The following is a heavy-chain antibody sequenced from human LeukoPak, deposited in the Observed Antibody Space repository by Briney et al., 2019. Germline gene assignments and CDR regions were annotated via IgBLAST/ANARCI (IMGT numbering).Heavy chain of an antibody. J-gene: IGHJ4*02. Sequence: GRSLRLSCAASGFTFSSYAMHWVRQAPGKGLEWVAVISYDGSNKYYADSVKGRFTISRDNSNNTLYLQMNSLRAEDTAVYYCARGLVVPAAMGEFDYWGQGTLIAVSS. CDR1: GFTFSSYA. CDR3: ARGLVVPAAMGEFDY. V-gene: IGHV3-30-3*01. CDR2: ISYDGSNK. D-gene: IGHD2-2*01.